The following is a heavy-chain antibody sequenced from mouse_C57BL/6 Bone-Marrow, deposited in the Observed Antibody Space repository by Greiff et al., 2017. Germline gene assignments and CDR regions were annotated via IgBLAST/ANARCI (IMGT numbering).Heavy chain of an antibody. CDR2: IYPGDGDT. CDR3: SCLLWFAY. D-gene: IGHD2-10*01. CDR1: GYAFSSYW. Sequence: VQLQQSGAELVKPGASVKISCKASGYAFSSYWMNWVKQRPGKGLEWIGQIYPGDGDTNYNGKFKGKATLTADKSSSTAYMQLSSLTSEDSSVYFCSCLLWFAYWGQGTLVTVSA. J-gene: IGHJ3*01. V-gene: IGHV1-80*01.